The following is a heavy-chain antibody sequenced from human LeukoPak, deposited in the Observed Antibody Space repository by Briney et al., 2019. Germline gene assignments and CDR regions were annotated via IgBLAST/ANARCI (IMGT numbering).Heavy chain of an antibody. CDR2: INWNGGRT. CDR1: GISLDDYG. J-gene: IGHJ5*02. Sequence: GGSLRLSCAASGISLDDYGFSWVRQAPGKGLEWVSGINWNGGRTGYADSVKGRFTISRDNAKSSLYLQMNSLRAEDTAVYYCARSRNLYVGPFNWFDPWGQGTLVTVSS. V-gene: IGHV3-20*04. D-gene: IGHD1-26*01. CDR3: ARSRNLYVGPFNWFDP.